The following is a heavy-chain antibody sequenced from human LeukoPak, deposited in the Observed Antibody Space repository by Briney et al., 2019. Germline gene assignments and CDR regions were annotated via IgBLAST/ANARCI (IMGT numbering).Heavy chain of an antibody. J-gene: IGHJ4*02. Sequence: PGGSLTLSCAASGFTFSSSWMNWVRQAPGQGLEWVANIKQDGSEKNYVHSVKSRFTITTDNATNSLYLQMNSLRADDTAVYYCARVVPPLYYFDYWGERTLVTVSS. CDR1: GFTFSSSW. CDR2: IKQDGSEK. CDR3: ARVVPPLYYFDY. D-gene: IGHD3-10*01. V-gene: IGHV3-7*05.